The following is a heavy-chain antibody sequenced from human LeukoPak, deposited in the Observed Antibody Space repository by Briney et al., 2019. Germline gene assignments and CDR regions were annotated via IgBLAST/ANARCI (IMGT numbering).Heavy chain of an antibody. V-gene: IGHV4-61*02. CDR2: IYTSGST. Sequence: SETLSLTCTVSGGSISSGSYYWSWIRQPAGKGLEWIGRIYTSGSTNYNPSLKSRVTISVDTSKNQFSLKLSSVTAADTAVYYCARLGPQLWFGELSWFDPWGQGTLVTVSS. CDR1: GGSISSGSYY. D-gene: IGHD3-10*01. CDR3: ARLGPQLWFGELSWFDP. J-gene: IGHJ5*02.